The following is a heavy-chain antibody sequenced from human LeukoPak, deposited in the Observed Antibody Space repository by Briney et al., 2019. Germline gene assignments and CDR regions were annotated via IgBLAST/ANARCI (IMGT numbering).Heavy chain of an antibody. D-gene: IGHD6-13*01. CDR2: ISYDGSNK. Sequence: GSLRLSCAAPGFTFSSYAMHWVRQAPGKGLEWVAVISYDGSNKYYEDSVKGRFTISRDNSKNTLYLQMNSLRAEDTAVYYCARDPYSSSWYYFDYWGQGTLVTVSS. J-gene: IGHJ4*02. CDR1: GFTFSSYA. CDR3: ARDPYSSSWYYFDY. V-gene: IGHV3-30*04.